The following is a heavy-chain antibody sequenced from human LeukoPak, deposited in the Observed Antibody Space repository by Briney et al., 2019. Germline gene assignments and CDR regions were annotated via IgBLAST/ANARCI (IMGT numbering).Heavy chain of an antibody. V-gene: IGHV1-69*05. D-gene: IGHD3-10*01. CDR3: ARDTGGSGSYSLYNWFDL. CDR1: GGTFSSYA. J-gene: IGHJ5*02. Sequence: SVKVSCKASGGTFSSYAISWVRQAPGQGLEWMGRIIPIFGTANYAQKFQGRVTITTDESTSTAYMELSSLRSEDTAVYYCARDTGGSGSYSLYNWFDLWGQGTLVTVSS. CDR2: IIPIFGTA.